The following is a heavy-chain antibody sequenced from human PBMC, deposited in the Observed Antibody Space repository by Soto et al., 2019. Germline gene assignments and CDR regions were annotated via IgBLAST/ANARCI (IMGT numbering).Heavy chain of an antibody. Sequence: QVHLVESGGGVVQPGRSLRLSCAASGFSFSNFAMHWVRQAPGKGLEWVAVISHNGINKYSADSVKGRFTISRDSSKNTVYLQMDSLRPEDTAVYDGARVRFAEYDYWGQGTLVTVSS. CDR1: GFSFSNFA. V-gene: IGHV3-30*03. CDR2: ISHNGINK. J-gene: IGHJ4*02. D-gene: IGHD3-10*01. CDR3: ARVRFAEYDY.